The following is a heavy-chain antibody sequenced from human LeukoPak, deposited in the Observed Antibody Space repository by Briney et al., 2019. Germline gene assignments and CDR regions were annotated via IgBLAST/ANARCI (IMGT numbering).Heavy chain of an antibody. Sequence: ASVKVSCKASGYTFTGYYMHWVRQAPGQGLEWMGWINPNSGGTDYAQKFQGRVTMTRDTSTSTVYMELSSLRSEDTALYYCARGGYYETQVAFDVWGQGTMVTVSS. CDR1: GYTFTGYY. D-gene: IGHD3-22*01. V-gene: IGHV1-2*02. J-gene: IGHJ3*01. CDR3: ARGGYYETQVAFDV. CDR2: INPNSGGT.